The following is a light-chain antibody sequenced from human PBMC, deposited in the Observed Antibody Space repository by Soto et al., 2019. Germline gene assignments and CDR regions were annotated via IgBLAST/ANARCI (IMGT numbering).Light chain of an antibody. CDR2: EVS. V-gene: IGLV2-14*01. Sequence: QSVLTKPASVSGSPGQSITISCTGTSSDVGGYNYVSWYQQHPGKAPKLMIYEVSNRPSGVSNRFSGSKSGNTASLTISGLQAEDEADYYCSSYTSSFYVFGTGTKLTVL. CDR1: SSDVGGYNY. J-gene: IGLJ1*01. CDR3: SSYTSSFYV.